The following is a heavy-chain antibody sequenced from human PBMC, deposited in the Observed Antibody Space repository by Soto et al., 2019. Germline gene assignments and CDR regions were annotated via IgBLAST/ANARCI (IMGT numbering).Heavy chain of an antibody. Sequence: PGGPLGLSCAGSGVRFSSYWMSWVRQDPGKGQERVANIKQGGREKYCVDSVKGRFTISRDNAKNSLYLQMNSLRAEDTAVYYCARDRLRPKIGVVTSGFGWFYPWGQGTLVTVSS. CDR3: ARDRLRPKIGVVTSGFGWFYP. J-gene: IGHJ5*02. CDR1: GVRFSSYW. CDR2: IKQGGREK. D-gene: IGHD3-22*01. V-gene: IGHV3-7*04.